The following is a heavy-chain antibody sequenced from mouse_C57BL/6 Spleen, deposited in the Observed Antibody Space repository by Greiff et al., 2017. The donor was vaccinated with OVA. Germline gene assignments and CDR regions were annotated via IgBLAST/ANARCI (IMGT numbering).Heavy chain of an antibody. CDR2: IDPSDSYT. J-gene: IGHJ4*01. CDR1: GYTFTSYW. CDR3: ARGLYGSSRYAMDY. Sequence: QVQLKQPGAELVMPGASVKLSCKASGYTFTSYWMHWVKQRPGQGLEWIGEIDPSDSYTNYNQKFKGKSTLTVDKSSSTAYMQLSSLTSEDSAVYYCARGLYGSSRYAMDYWGQGTSVTVSS. V-gene: IGHV1-69*01. D-gene: IGHD1-1*01.